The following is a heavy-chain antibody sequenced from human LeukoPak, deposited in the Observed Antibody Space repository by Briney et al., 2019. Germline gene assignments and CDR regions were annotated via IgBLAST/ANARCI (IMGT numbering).Heavy chain of an antibody. Sequence: PSETLSLTCTVSGGXISSDYWSWIRQSPGKGLEWIGYIYYSGTTSHNPSLKSRVTISLDTSKNQFSLKLSSVTAADTAVYYCARGANWGSPDYWGQGTLVTVSS. CDR1: GGXISSDY. V-gene: IGHV4-59*01. D-gene: IGHD7-27*01. J-gene: IGHJ4*02. CDR3: ARGANWGSPDY. CDR2: IYYSGTT.